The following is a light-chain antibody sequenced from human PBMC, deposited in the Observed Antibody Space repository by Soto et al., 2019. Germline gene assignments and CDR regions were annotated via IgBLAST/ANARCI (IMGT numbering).Light chain of an antibody. CDR3: QQYNSYPLT. J-gene: IGKJ5*01. CDR1: QSISSW. V-gene: IGKV1-5*01. CDR2: DAS. Sequence: DIQMTQSPSTLSGSVVDRVTITCRASQSISSWLAWYQQKPGKAPKLLIYDASSLESGVPSRFGGSGSGTEFTLTISSLQPDDFATYYCQQYNSYPLTFGGGTRLEIK.